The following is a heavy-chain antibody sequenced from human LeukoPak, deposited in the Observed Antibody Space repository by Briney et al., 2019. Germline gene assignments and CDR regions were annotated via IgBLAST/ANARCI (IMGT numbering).Heavy chain of an antibody. CDR3: ARGFYENPLMDSSGSDY. Sequence: GGSLRLSCAASGFTFSSYGMHWVRQAPGKGLEWVAVIWYDGSNKYYADSVKGRFTISRDNSKNTLYLQMNSLRAEDTAVYYCARGFYENPLMDSSGSDYWGQGTLVTVSS. CDR1: GFTFSSYG. J-gene: IGHJ4*02. D-gene: IGHD3-22*01. CDR2: IWYDGSNK. V-gene: IGHV3-33*08.